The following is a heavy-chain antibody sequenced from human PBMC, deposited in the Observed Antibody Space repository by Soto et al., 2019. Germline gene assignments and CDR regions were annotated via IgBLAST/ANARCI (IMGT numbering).Heavy chain of an antibody. CDR3: AGVRGPYCGGECYPPTPNWFDP. J-gene: IGHJ5*02. V-gene: IGHV4-30-2*01. Sequence: QLQLQESGSGLVKPSQTLSLTCAVSGGSISSGGYSWSWIRQPPGKGLEWIGYIYHSGSTYYNPSLKSRVTISVDRSKNQSSLKLSSVTAADSAVYYCAGVRGPYCGGECYPPTPNWFDPWGQGTLVTVSS. D-gene: IGHD2-21*01. CDR1: GGSISSGGYS. CDR2: IYHSGST.